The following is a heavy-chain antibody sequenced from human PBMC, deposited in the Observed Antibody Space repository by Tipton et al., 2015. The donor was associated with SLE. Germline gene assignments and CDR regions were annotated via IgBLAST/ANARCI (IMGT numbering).Heavy chain of an antibody. V-gene: IGHV4-59*08. J-gene: IGHJ6*02. CDR3: ARPVMTGNPGALDV. CDR2: VYYTGST. Sequence: TLSLTCTVSGGSIGRYYWSWIRQPPGKGLEWIGYVYYTGSTNYSPSLKSRVTMSVDMSKNQFSLRLSSVTAADTAVYYCARPVMTGNPGALDVWGQGTTVSVSS. D-gene: IGHD1-20*01. CDR1: GGSIGRYY.